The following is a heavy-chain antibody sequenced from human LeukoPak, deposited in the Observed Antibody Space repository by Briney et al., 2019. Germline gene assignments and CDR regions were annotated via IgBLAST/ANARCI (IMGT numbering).Heavy chain of an antibody. CDR2: IYHSGST. CDR3: VRSSSWYGDAFDI. CDR1: GGSISSGGYS. Sequence: SETLSLTCAVSGGSISSGGYSWSWIRQPPGKGLEWIGYIYHSGSTYYNPSLKSRVTISVDRSKNQFSLKLSSVTAADTAVYYCVRSSSWYGDAFDIWGQGTMVTVSS. D-gene: IGHD6-13*01. V-gene: IGHV4-30-2*01. J-gene: IGHJ3*02.